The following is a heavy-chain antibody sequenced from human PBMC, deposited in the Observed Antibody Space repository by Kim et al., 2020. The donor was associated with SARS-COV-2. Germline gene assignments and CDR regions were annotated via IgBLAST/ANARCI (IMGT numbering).Heavy chain of an antibody. CDR1: GGSFSGHY. D-gene: IGHD6-13*01. CDR3: ARGQASSSWYPYYYYGMDV. Sequence: SETLSLTCAVYGGSFSGHYWSWIRQPPGKGLEWIGEINHSGSTNYNPSLKSRVTISVDTSKNQFSLKLSSVTAADTAVYYCARGQASSSWYPYYYYGMDVWGQATTVTVSS. CDR2: INHSGST. V-gene: IGHV4-34*01. J-gene: IGHJ6*02.